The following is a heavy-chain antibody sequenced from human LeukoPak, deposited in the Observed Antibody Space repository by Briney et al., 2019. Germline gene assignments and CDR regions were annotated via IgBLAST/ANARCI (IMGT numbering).Heavy chain of an antibody. Sequence: GESLKISCKVSGFSFTSYWIGWVRQMPGKGLEWMGIIYPGDSDTRYSPSFQGQVTISADKSISTAYLQWSSLKASDTAMYYCARGITMIVGPRRAFDIWGQGTMVTVSS. CDR2: IYPGDSDT. J-gene: IGHJ3*02. CDR1: GFSFTSYW. CDR3: ARGITMIVGPRRAFDI. D-gene: IGHD3-22*01. V-gene: IGHV5-51*01.